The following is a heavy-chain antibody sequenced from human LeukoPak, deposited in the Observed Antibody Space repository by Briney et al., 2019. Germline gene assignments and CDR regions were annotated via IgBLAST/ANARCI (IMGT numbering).Heavy chain of an antibody. CDR2: ISSNGGST. CDR1: GFTFSSYA. Sequence: GSLRLSCAASGFTFSSYAMHWVRQAPGKGLEYVSAISSNGGSTYCANSVKGRFTISRDNSKNTLYLQMGSLRAEDMAVYYCARGPSYYMDVWGKGTTVTVSS. J-gene: IGHJ6*03. V-gene: IGHV3-64*01. CDR3: ARGPSYYMDV.